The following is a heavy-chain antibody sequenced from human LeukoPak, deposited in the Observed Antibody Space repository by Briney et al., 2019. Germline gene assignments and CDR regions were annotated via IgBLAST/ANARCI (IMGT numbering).Heavy chain of an antibody. CDR2: ISGSGGST. D-gene: IGHD2-21*02. J-gene: IGHJ4*02. CDR3: AKGAHCGGDCYAYYDF. CDR1: GFTFSSYA. V-gene: IGHV3-23*01. Sequence: GGSLRPSCAASGFTFSSYAMNWVRQAPGKGLEWVSGISGSGGSTKYADSVKGRFTISRDNSKDAHYLQMNSLRAEDTAVYYCAKGAHCGGDCYAYYDFWGQGTLVTVSS.